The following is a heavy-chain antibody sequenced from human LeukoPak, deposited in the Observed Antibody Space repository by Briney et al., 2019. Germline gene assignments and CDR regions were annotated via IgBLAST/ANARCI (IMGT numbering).Heavy chain of an antibody. V-gene: IGHV4-31*03. CDR1: GGSISSGGYF. D-gene: IGHD5-18*01. J-gene: IGHJ4*02. Sequence: SETLSLTCTVSGGSISSGGYFWNWIRQLPGKGLEWIGYIYSSGSTYNPSLKSRVIISLDTSKNQFSLKLNSVTAADTAVYYCARGGKKTAMVTSWGQGTLVTVSS. CDR3: ARGGKKTAMVTS. CDR2: IYSSGST.